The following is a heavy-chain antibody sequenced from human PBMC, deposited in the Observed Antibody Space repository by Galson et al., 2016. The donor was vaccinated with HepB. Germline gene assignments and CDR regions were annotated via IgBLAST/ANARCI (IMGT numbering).Heavy chain of an antibody. V-gene: IGHV3-9*01. CDR2: ISWNSGTL. D-gene: IGHD1-26*01. J-gene: IGHJ4*02. CDR3: ARDGRWELLVGGFDY. Sequence: SLRLSCAASGFTFDDCAMHWVRQAPGKGLEWVASISWNSGTLAYADSVRGRFTISRDNAKNSLYLQMNSLRAEDTAVYYCARDGRWELLVGGFDYWGQGTLVTVSS. CDR1: GFTFDDCA.